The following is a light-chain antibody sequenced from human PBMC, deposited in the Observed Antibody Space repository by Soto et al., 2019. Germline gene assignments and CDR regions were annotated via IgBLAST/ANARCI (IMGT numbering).Light chain of an antibody. J-gene: IGLJ1*01. Sequence: QSALTQPASVSGFLGQSITIPCTEANSNVGGYKNVSWYQLHPAKAPKLMISDVSNRPSGVSDRFSGSKSGNTASLTISGLQAEDEADYYCSSYAISSSLYIFGTGTKLTVL. CDR2: DVS. CDR3: SSYAISSSLYI. V-gene: IGLV2-14*03. CDR1: NSNVGGYKN.